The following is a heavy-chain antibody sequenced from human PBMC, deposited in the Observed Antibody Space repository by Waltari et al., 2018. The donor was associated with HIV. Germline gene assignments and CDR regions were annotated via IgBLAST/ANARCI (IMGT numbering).Heavy chain of an antibody. Sequence: QVQLQESGPGLVKPSQTLSLICSVSGGSISSGDHYWNWIRQYPGKDLECIGYIQHTVSAAHSYSLLRRLTISGDTSKNHFSLTLKSVPPADTAVYFCGRTDYDPPCLFVSWGHGALVTGSS. CDR1: GGSISSGDHY. V-gene: IGHV4-31*03. J-gene: IGHJ5*01. CDR2: IQHTVSA. D-gene: IGHD4-17*01. CDR3: GRTDYDPPCLFVS.